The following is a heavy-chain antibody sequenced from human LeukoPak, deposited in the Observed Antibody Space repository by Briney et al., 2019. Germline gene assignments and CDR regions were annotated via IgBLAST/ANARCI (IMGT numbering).Heavy chain of an antibody. Sequence: SETLSLTCTVSGGSISSYYWSWIRQPAGKGLEWIGRIYTSGSTNYNPSLKSRVTMSVDTSKNQFSLRLNSVTAADTAVYYCASQPKRYCNGGSCFVDFYYMDVWGKGTTVTVSS. CDR1: GGSISSYY. V-gene: IGHV4-4*07. D-gene: IGHD2-15*01. J-gene: IGHJ6*03. CDR2: IYTSGST. CDR3: ASQPKRYCNGGSCFVDFYYMDV.